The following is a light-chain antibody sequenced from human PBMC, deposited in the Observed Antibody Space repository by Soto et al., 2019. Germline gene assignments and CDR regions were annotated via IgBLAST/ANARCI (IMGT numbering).Light chain of an antibody. Sequence: EIVMTQSPVTLSLSPGERATLSCRASQSVRTKLAWYQQKPGQAPRLLIYRASTRATGVPARFSGSGSGTEFTLTISSLQSEDFAVYVCHQYDNWPPWTFGRGTKVEIK. CDR2: RAS. V-gene: IGKV3-15*01. J-gene: IGKJ1*01. CDR3: HQYDNWPPWT. CDR1: QSVRTK.